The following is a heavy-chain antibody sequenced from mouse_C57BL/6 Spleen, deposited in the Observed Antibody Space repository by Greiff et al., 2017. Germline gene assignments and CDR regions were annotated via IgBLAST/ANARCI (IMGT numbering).Heavy chain of an antibody. V-gene: IGHV2-2*02. CDR3: ASPYEYGGGGFAY. J-gene: IGHJ3*01. D-gene: IGHD2-4*01. CDR1: GFSLTSYG. Sequence: VKLMESGPGLVQPSQSLSITCTVSGFSLTSYGVHWVRQSPGKGLEWLGVIRSGGSTDYNAAFISRLGIGKDNSKMQVFFKMNSLQAKDSAIYYCASPYEYGGGGFAYGGQGTLVTVSA. CDR2: IRSGGST.